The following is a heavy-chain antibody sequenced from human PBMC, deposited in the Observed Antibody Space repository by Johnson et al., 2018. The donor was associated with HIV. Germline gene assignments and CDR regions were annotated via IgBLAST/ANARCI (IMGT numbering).Heavy chain of an antibody. CDR1: GFAVSSNY. CDR2: IYSGSNT. V-gene: IGHV3-66*01. CDR3: ARGAAFDI. J-gene: IGHJ3*02. Sequence: VQLVESGGGVVRPGGSLRLSCAASGFAVSSNYMSWVRQAPGKGLEWVSVIYSGSNTYYAESVKGRFTISRDNFKNTLYLQMNSLKVEDTAVYYCARGAAFDIWGQGTMVTVSS.